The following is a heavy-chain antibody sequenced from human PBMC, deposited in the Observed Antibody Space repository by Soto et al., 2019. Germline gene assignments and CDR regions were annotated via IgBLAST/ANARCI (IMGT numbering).Heavy chain of an antibody. Sequence: GGSLRLSCAASGFTFSSYAMHWVRQAPGKGLEWVAVISYDGSNKYYADSVKGRFTISRDNSKNTLYLKMNSLRAEDTAVYYCARGGWLQLKDAFDIWGQGTMVTVSS. D-gene: IGHD5-12*01. V-gene: IGHV3-30-3*01. J-gene: IGHJ3*02. CDR2: ISYDGSNK. CDR3: ARGGWLQLKDAFDI. CDR1: GFTFSSYA.